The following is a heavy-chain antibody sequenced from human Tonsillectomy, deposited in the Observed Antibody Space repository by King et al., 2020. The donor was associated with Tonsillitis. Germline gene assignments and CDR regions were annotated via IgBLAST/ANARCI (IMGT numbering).Heavy chain of an antibody. Sequence: VQLVESGGDLIKPGGSLRLSCVVSGLTFRDAWMTWVRQAPGKGLEWVGRIKSNPAGGTTDFAAPVKGRFTISKDDPTSMVYLPMNSLKVEETAVYYCVQIRVPRNWSLGSWGQGTLVTVSS. CDR3: VQIRVPRNWSLGS. CDR1: GLTFRDAW. D-gene: IGHD1-1*01. J-gene: IGHJ1*01. V-gene: IGHV3-15*01. CDR2: IKSNPAGGTT.